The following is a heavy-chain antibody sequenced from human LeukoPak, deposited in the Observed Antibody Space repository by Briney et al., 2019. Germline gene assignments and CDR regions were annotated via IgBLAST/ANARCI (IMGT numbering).Heavy chain of an antibody. CDR2: ISSSSSTI. CDR1: GFTFNNYN. V-gene: IGHV3-48*04. Sequence: GGSLRLSCAASGFTFNNYNMNWVRHAPGRGLEWVSYISSSSSTIYYADSVKGRFTISRDNAKNTLFLQLNSLRVEDTAVYYCGRGNYYGVDIWGQGTTVTVSS. CDR3: GRGNYYGVDI. J-gene: IGHJ6*02.